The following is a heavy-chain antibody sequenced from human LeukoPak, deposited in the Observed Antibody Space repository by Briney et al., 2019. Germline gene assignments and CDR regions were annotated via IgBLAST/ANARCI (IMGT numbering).Heavy chain of an antibody. CDR3: ARDLYYDSSGYYSRY. D-gene: IGHD3-22*01. Sequence: PGGSLRLSCVASGFTFSDYYMSWIRQAPGKGLEWVSYISSSGSTIYYADSVKGRFTISRDNAKNSLYLQMNSLRAEDTAVYYCARDLYYDSSGYYSRYWGKGTLVTVSS. V-gene: IGHV3-11*01. CDR2: ISSSGSTI. CDR1: GFTFSDYY. J-gene: IGHJ4*02.